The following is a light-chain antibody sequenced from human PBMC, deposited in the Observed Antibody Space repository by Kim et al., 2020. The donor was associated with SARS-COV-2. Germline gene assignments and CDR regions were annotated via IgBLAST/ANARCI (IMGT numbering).Light chain of an antibody. J-gene: IGLJ2*01. V-gene: IGLV1-47*01. Sequence: GQRVTISCSGSHSNIGRNYVYWYQQVPGTAPKLLMYRNTQRPSGVPDRFSGSKSGTSASLAISGLRSEDDADYFCAAWDDNLSAVVFGGGTQLTVL. CDR3: AAWDDNLSAVV. CDR1: HSNIGRNY. CDR2: RNT.